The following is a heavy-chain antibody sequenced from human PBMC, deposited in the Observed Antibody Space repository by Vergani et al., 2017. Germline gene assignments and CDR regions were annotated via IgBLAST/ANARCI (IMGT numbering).Heavy chain of an antibody. V-gene: IGHV1-24*01. D-gene: IGHD3-3*01. Sequence: HVQLVQSGAEVKKPGASVKVSCKVSGYTLTELSMHWVRQDPGKGLEWMGGFDPEDGETIYAQKFQGRVNMPEDTSTDTAYRERSSLSSVDTAVYYCARRAPSLEGITSLDDFDIWGQGTMVTVSS. CDR3: ARRAPSLEGITSLDDFDI. CDR1: GYTLTELS. CDR2: FDPEDGET. J-gene: IGHJ3*02.